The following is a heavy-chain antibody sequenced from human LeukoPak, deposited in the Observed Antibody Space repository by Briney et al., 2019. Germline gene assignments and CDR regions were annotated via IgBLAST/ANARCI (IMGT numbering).Heavy chain of an antibody. V-gene: IGHV4-39*07. CDR3: AGDLVGATFFDY. J-gene: IGHJ4*02. CDR1: GGSISSSSYY. D-gene: IGHD1-26*01. Sequence: SETLSLTCTVSGGSISSSSYYWGWIRQPPGKGLEWIGSIYYSGSTYYNPSLKSRVTISVDTSKNQFSLKLSSVTAADTAVYYCAGDLVGATFFDYWGQGTLVTVSS. CDR2: IYYSGST.